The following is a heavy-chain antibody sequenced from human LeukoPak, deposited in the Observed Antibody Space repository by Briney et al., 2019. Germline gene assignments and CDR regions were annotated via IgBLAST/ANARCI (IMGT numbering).Heavy chain of an antibody. CDR1: GFILSTSE. D-gene: IGHD5-12*01. CDR2: IATDGTI. V-gene: IGHV3-48*03. Sequence: PGGSLRLSCVASGFILSTSEMNWVRQAPGKGLEWVSFIATDGTIYYADSVKGRFTLSRDNAKNSLYLQMNSLRAEDTAVYYCASDIVATINPNDAFDIWGQGTMVTVSS. J-gene: IGHJ3*02. CDR3: ASDIVATINPNDAFDI.